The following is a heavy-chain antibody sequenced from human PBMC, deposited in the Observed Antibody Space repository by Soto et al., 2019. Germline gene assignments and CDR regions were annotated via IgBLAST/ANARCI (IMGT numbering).Heavy chain of an antibody. V-gene: IGHV1-69*17. CDR1: GGTFSSYA. CDR2: VIPVFGLA. Sequence: QVQLVQSGAEVKKPGSSVKVSCKSSGGTFSSYAISWVRQAPGQGLEWMGGVIPVFGLATYAQKVQGRVTNTADKSTNTAYMEVSSLRSEDTAVYYCARGKSYYGSGKGIYDYYSLDVWGQGTTVTVSS. J-gene: IGHJ6*02. CDR3: ARGKSYYGSGKGIYDYYSLDV. D-gene: IGHD3-10*01.